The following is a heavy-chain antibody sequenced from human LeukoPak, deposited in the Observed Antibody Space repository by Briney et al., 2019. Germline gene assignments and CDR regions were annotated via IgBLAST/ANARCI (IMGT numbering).Heavy chain of an antibody. Sequence: GGSLRLSCAASGFTFSSYAMSWVRQAPGKGLEWVSAISGSGGSTYYADSVKGRFTISRDNSKNTLYLQMNSLRAEDTAVYYCAKSQYYGDYPGPAPDTIDYWGQGTLVTVSS. V-gene: IGHV3-23*01. D-gene: IGHD4-17*01. CDR2: ISGSGGST. J-gene: IGHJ4*02. CDR3: AKSQYYGDYPGPAPDTIDY. CDR1: GFTFSSYA.